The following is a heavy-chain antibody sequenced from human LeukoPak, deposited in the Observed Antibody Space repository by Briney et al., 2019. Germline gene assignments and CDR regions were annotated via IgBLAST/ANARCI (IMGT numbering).Heavy chain of an antibody. Sequence: GGSLRLSCAASGFTFSSYAMSWVRQAPGKGLEWVSAISGSGGSTYYADPVKGRFTISRENSKNTLYLQMNSLRAEDTAVYYCAKDPTDYDFWSGLAQYFDYWGQGTLVTVSS. CDR2: ISGSGGST. J-gene: IGHJ4*02. D-gene: IGHD3-3*01. CDR1: GFTFSSYA. V-gene: IGHV3-23*01. CDR3: AKDPTDYDFWSGLAQYFDY.